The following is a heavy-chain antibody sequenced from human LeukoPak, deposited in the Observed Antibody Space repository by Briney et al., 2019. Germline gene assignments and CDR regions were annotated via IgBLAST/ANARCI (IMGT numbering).Heavy chain of an antibody. D-gene: IGHD3-9*01. CDR3: AKTVFLAGWHFDQ. CDR1: GGSIRNYY. V-gene: IGHV4-59*08. J-gene: IGHJ4*02. CDR2: IYYSGST. Sequence: SETLSLTCTVSGGSIRNYYWSWIRQPPGKGLEWIGYIYYSGSTNYNPSLKSRVTILVDTSKNQFSLKLSSVTAADTAVYYCAKTVFLAGWHFDQWGQGTLVTVSS.